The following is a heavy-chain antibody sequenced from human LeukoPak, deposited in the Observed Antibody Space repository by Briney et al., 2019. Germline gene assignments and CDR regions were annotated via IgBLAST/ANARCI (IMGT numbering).Heavy chain of an antibody. CDR3: ARQKCTSASCLTKNAFDV. V-gene: IGHV4-4*09. J-gene: IGHJ3*01. CDR1: GSISSYY. Sequence: SETLSLTCTVSGSISSYYWSWIRQPPGKGLEWIGYIYASGTTNYNPSLKSRVTISVDTSKNQFSLDLSSVTAADSAVYYCARQKCTSASCLTKNAFDVWGQGTMVTVSS. D-gene: IGHD2-2*01. CDR2: IYASGTT.